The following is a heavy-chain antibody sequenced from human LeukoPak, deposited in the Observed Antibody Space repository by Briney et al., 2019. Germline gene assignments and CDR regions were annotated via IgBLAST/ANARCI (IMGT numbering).Heavy chain of an antibody. J-gene: IGHJ4*02. V-gene: IGHV3-7*01. D-gene: IGHD3-22*01. CDR1: GFTFSSYW. Sequence: GGSLRLSCAASGFTFSSYWMSWVRQAPGKGLEWVASLKQDGSEKYYVDSVKGRFTISRDNAKNSLYLQMNSLRAEDTAVYYCARDLPTFNYNNSGDYWGQGTLVTVSS. CDR2: LKQDGSEK. CDR3: ARDLPTFNYNNSGDY.